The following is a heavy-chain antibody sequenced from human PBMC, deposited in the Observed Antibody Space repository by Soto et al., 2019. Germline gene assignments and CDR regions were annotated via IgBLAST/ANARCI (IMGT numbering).Heavy chain of an antibody. Sequence: ASVKVSCKASGGTFSSYTISWVRQAPGQGLEWMGRIIPILGIANYAQKFQGRVTITADKSTSTAYMELSSLRSEDTAVYYCAGNYYGSGSYTVGMGYWGQGTLVTVSS. CDR2: IIPILGIA. J-gene: IGHJ4*02. D-gene: IGHD3-10*01. CDR1: GGTFSSYT. CDR3: AGNYYGSGSYTVGMGY. V-gene: IGHV1-69*02.